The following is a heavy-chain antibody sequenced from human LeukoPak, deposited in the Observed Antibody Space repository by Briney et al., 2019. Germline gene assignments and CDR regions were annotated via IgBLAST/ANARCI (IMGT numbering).Heavy chain of an antibody. D-gene: IGHD2-2*02. CDR2: IYTSGST. CDR3: ARERDYTLYYFDY. CDR1: GGSISSGSYY. J-gene: IGHJ4*02. Sequence: PSETLSLTCTVSGGSISSGSYYWSSIRQPAGKGLEWLGRIYTSGSTNYNPSLKSRVTISVDTPKNQFSLKLSSVTAADTAVYYCARERDYTLYYFDYWGQGTLVTVSS. V-gene: IGHV4-61*02.